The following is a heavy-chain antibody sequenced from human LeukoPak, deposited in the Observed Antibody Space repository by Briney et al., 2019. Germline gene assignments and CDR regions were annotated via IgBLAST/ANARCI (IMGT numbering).Heavy chain of an antibody. D-gene: IGHD4-17*01. CDR2: IYRSGST. V-gene: IGHV4-4*07. CDR1: GDSISSYY. CDR3: ARSPVTTWWFDP. J-gene: IGHJ5*02. Sequence: TSETLSLTCTVSGDSISSYYWSWIRQPAGKGLEWIGRIYRSGSTNYNPSLKSRVTISVDTSKNQLSLKLNSMTAADTAVYYCARSPVTTWWFDPWGQGTLVTVSS.